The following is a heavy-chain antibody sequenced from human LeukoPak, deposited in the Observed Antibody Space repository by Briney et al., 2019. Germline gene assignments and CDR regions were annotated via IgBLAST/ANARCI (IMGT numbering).Heavy chain of an antibody. CDR1: GFTFSSYA. CDR3: AKFGYSSSWSGVYYFDY. D-gene: IGHD6-13*01. CDR2: ISGSGGST. Sequence: PGGSLRLSCAASGFTFSSYAMSWVRQAPGKGLEWVSAISGSGGSTYYADSVKGRFTISRDNSKNTLYLQMNSLRAEDTAVYYCAKFGYSSSWSGVYYFDYWGQGTLVTVSS. J-gene: IGHJ4*02. V-gene: IGHV3-23*01.